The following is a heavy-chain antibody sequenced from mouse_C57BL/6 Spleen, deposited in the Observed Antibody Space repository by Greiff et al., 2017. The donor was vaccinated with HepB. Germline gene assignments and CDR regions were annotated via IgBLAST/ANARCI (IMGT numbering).Heavy chain of an antibody. Sequence: EVKLMESGGGLVQPGGSLKLSCAASGFTFSDYGMAWVRQAPRKGPEWVAFISNLAYSIYYADTVTGRFTISRENAKNTLYLEMSSLRSEDTAMYYCARQLPNAMDYWGQGTSVTVSS. J-gene: IGHJ4*01. CDR2: ISNLAYSI. V-gene: IGHV5-15*01. CDR1: GFTFSDYG. CDR3: ARQLPNAMDY. D-gene: IGHD1-1*01.